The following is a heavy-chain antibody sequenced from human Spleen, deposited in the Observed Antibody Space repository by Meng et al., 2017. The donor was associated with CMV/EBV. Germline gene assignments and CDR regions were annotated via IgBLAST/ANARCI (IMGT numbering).Heavy chain of an antibody. CDR1: GFTFSDYN. CDR2: ISRNSVYI. Sequence: SGFTFSDYNMNWVRQAPGKGLEWVSSISRNSVYIYYADSVKGRFTISRDNSKNTLYLQMNSLRAEDTAVYYCAKDRWIAARPSPADYWGQGTLVTVSS. J-gene: IGHJ4*02. V-gene: IGHV3-21*01. CDR3: AKDRWIAARPSPADY. D-gene: IGHD6-6*01.